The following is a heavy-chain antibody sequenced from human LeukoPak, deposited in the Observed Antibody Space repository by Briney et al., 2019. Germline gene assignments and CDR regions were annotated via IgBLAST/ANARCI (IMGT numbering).Heavy chain of an antibody. CDR2: ISAHHGYT. CDR1: GYTFINYG. J-gene: IGHJ5*02. V-gene: IGHV1-18*01. D-gene: IGHD1-26*01. Sequence: VASVKVSCKASGYTFINYGINWMRQAPGQGLELLGWISAHHGYTKYAQKVQGRVTMTTDTSTSTAYMELRSLRSDDTAVYYCARVGATIPYNWFDPWGQGTLVTVSS. CDR3: ARVGATIPYNWFDP.